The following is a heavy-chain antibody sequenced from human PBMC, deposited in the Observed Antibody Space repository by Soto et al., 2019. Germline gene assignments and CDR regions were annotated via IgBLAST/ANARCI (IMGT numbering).Heavy chain of an antibody. V-gene: IGHV4-39*01. J-gene: IGHJ4*02. D-gene: IGHD1-1*01. CDR1: GGSISSSSYY. CDR2: IYYSGST. Sequence: QLQLQESGPGLVKPSETLSLTCTVSGGSISSSSYYWGWIRQPPGKGLEWIGSIYYSGSTYYNPSLKSQVTISVDTSKNQFSLKLSSVTAADTAVYYCARTLERTFFDYWGQGTLVTVSS. CDR3: ARTLERTFFDY.